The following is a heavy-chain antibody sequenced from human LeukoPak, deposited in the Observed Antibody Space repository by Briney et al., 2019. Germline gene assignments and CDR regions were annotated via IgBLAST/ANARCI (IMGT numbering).Heavy chain of an antibody. CDR2: INHGGST. Sequence: SESLSLTCAVYGGSFSGYYWSWIRQPPGKGLEWIGEINHGGSTNYNPSLKSRVTISVDTSKNQFSLKLSSVTAADTAVYYCARGGPYCSGGSCYWTDWGQGTLVTVSS. J-gene: IGHJ4*02. CDR1: GGSFSGYY. CDR3: ARGGPYCSGGSCYWTD. V-gene: IGHV4-34*01. D-gene: IGHD2-15*01.